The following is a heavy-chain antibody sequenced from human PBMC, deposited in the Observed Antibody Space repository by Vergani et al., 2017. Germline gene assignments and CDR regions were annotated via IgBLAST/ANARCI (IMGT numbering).Heavy chain of an antibody. D-gene: IGHD6-6*01. V-gene: IGHV4-59*01. CDR3: AREQQLGGLDY. CDR1: GGSISSYY. CDR2: IYYSGST. J-gene: IGHJ4*02. Sequence: QVQLQESGPGLVKPSETLSLTCTVSGGSISSYYWSWIRQPPGKGLEWIGYIYYSGSTNYNPSLKSRVTISVDTSKNQFSLKLSSVTAADTAVYYCAREQQLGGLDYWGQGTLVTVSS.